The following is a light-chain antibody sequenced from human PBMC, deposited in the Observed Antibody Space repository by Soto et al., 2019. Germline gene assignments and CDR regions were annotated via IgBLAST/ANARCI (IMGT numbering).Light chain of an antibody. V-gene: IGKV3-15*01. CDR2: GAS. J-gene: IGKJ4*01. CDR1: RSISRN. Sequence: EMVLTQSPATLSGSPGERVTLSCRASRSISRNLAWYQQKAGQAPRLLIYGASTRATGIPDRFSGRGSGTEFTLTINGLQSEDFATYYCQPHNNWPVVTFCGGTRVEIK. CDR3: QPHNNWPVVT.